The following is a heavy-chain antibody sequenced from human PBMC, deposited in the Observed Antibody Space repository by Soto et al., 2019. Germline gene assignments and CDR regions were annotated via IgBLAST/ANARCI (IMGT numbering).Heavy chain of an antibody. D-gene: IGHD5-18*01. CDR3: ARARDTAMVLDAFDI. CDR1: GFTFSSYS. V-gene: IGHV3-21*01. CDR2: ISSSSSYI. Sequence: EVQLVESGGGQVKPGGSLRLSCAASGFTFSSYSMNWVRQAPGKGLEWVSSISSSSSYIYYAVSVKGRFTISRDNAKNSLDLQRNSLRDADTAVYYCARARDTAMVLDAFDIWGQGTMVTVSS. J-gene: IGHJ3*02.